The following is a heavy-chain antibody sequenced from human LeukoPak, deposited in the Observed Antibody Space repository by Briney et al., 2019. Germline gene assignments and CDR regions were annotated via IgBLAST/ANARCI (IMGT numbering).Heavy chain of an antibody. J-gene: IGHJ4*02. CDR1: GGSFSGYY. Sequence: SETLSLTCAVYGGSFSGYYWSWIRQPPGKGLEWIGEINHSGSTNYNPSLKSQVTISVDTSKNQFSLKLSSVTASDTAVYYCARMGAAAGDYWGQGTLVTVSS. CDR3: ARMGAAAGDY. CDR2: INHSGST. V-gene: IGHV4-34*01. D-gene: IGHD6-13*01.